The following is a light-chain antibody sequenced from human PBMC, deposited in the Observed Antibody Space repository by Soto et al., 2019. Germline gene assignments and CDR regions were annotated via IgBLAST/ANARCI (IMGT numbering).Light chain of an antibody. J-gene: IGLJ1*01. CDR1: SSNIGSNT. V-gene: IGLV1-44*01. Sequence: QSVLTRPPSASGTPGQRVTISCSGSSSNIGSNTVNWYQQLPGTAPKLLIYSNNQRPSGVPDRFSGSKSGTSASLAISGLQYEDEADYYCAAWDDSLNGPNYVFGTGTKLTVL. CDR3: AAWDDSLNGPNYV. CDR2: SNN.